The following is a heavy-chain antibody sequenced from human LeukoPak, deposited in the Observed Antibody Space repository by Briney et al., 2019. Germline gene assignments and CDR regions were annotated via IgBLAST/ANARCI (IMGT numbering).Heavy chain of an antibody. CDR3: AGGGYIAAAGTSSEYYYYGMDV. V-gene: IGHV4-34*01. D-gene: IGHD6-13*01. CDR2: INHSGST. CDR1: GGSASGYY. J-gene: IGHJ6*04. Sequence: SETLSLTCAVYGGSASGYYWSWIRQPPGKALECIGEINHSGSTNYNPSLKSRVTISVDTSKSQFSLKLSSVTAADTAVYYCAGGGYIAAAGTSSEYYYYGMDVWGKGTTVTVSS.